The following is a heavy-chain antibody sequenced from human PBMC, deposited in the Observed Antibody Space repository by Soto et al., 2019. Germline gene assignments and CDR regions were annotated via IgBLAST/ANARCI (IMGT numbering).Heavy chain of an antibody. V-gene: IGHV4-39*01. D-gene: IGHD6-13*01. J-gene: IGHJ6*03. Sequence: PSETLSLTCTVSGGSISSSSYYWGWIRQPPGKGLEWIGSIYYSGSTYYNPSLKSRVTISVDTSKNQFSLKLSSVTAADTAVYYCARRVPSASSHPHYYYYDMDVWGKGTTVTVSS. CDR2: IYYSGST. CDR3: ARRVPSASSHPHYYYYDMDV. CDR1: GGSISSSSYY.